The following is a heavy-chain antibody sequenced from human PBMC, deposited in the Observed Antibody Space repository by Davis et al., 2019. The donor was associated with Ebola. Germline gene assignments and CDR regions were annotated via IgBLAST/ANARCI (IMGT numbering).Heavy chain of an antibody. J-gene: IGHJ6*02. Sequence: GESLKISCAASEFTFSFYGMSWVRQAPGKGLEWLSAITGSGDTTYYADSVKGRFTISRDNAKNTLYLQMDSLRAEDTAVYHCARVIHFPGIGTDVWGQGATVTVSS. V-gene: IGHV3-23*01. CDR1: EFTFSFYG. CDR2: ITGSGDTT. CDR3: ARVIHFPGIGTDV. D-gene: IGHD2/OR15-2a*01.